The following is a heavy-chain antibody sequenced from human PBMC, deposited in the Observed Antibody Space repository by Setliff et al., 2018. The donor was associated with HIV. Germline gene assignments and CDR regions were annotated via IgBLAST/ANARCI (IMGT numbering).Heavy chain of an antibody. CDR3: ARERSGGSCNSCNYYYMDV. CDR2: VYSVGSP. CDR1: GAPISSGRYY. D-gene: IGHD2-15*01. V-gene: IGHV4-61*09. Sequence: SETLSLTCTVSGAPISSGRYYWTWIRRPAGKGLEWIGHVYSVGSPNYSPSLRSRLTMSKDTSKNQFSLSLTSVTAADTAVYYCARERSGGSCNSCNYYYMDVWGKGTTVTVSS. J-gene: IGHJ6*03.